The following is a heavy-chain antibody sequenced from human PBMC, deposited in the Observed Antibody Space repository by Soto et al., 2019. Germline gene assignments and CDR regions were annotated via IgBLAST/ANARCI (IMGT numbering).Heavy chain of an antibody. Sequence: QVQLVQSGAEVKKPGASVNVSCXXXXYTFTVYXXXXXXXXXXXXXEWMGWINPKSGGTMYPQKFQGRVTMTWDTSISTAYMALTRLRSDDTAVYYCARDLAKGGGSAGFDYWGQGTLVTVSS. D-gene: IGHD1-26*01. J-gene: IGHJ4*02. V-gene: IGHV1-2*02. CDR2: INPKSGGT. CDR3: ARDLAKGGGSAGFDY. CDR1: XYTFTVYX.